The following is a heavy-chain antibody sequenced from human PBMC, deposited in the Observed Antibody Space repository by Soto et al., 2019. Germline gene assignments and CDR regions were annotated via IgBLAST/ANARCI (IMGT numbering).Heavy chain of an antibody. CDR3: ARENYGGNPFDY. CDR2: IYYSGST. V-gene: IGHV4-31*03. CDR1: GGSIGGYY. Sequence: PSETLSLTCSLSGGSIGGYYWSWIRQHPGKGLEWIGYIYYSGSTYYNPSLKSRVTISVDTSKNQFSLKLSSVTAADTAVYYCARENYGGNPFDYWGQGTLVTVSS. J-gene: IGHJ4*02. D-gene: IGHD4-17*01.